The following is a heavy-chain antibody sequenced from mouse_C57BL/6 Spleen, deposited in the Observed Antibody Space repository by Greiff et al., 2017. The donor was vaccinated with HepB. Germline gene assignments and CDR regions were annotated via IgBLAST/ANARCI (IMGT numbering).Heavy chain of an antibody. CDR2: IYPGSGNT. CDR1: GYTFTDYY. V-gene: IGHV1-76*01. J-gene: IGHJ4*01. CDR3: ARRRSTVVANYAMDY. Sequence: QVHVKQSGAELVRPGASVKLSCKASGYTFTDYYINWVKQRPGQGLEWIARIYPGSGNTYYNEKFKGKATLTAEKSSSTAYMQLSSLTSEDSAVYFCARRRSTVVANYAMDYWGQGTSVTVSS. D-gene: IGHD1-1*01.